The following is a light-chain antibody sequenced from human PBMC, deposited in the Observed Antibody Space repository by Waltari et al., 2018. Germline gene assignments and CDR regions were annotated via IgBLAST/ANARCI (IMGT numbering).Light chain of an antibody. CDR2: YTT. Sequence: DIQMSQSPSSLSASIGDRVTITCRASQDISSYLKWYQQKPGQAPKLLIYYTTYLASGVPSMFSCSGSGTEFTLTISSLQPEDFSTYYCQQDNSNPFTFGPGTKLDVK. J-gene: IGKJ3*01. CDR1: QDISSY. V-gene: IGKV1-17*01. CDR3: QQDNSNPFT.